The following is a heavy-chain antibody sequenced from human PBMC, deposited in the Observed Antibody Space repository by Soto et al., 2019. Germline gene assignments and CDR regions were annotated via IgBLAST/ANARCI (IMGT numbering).Heavy chain of an antibody. J-gene: IGHJ3*02. D-gene: IGHD6-13*01. CDR2: INPNSGGT. CDR1: GYTFTGYY. V-gene: IGHV1-2*04. CDR3: ASLAAAGNDDAFDI. Sequence: ASVKVSCKASGYTFTGYYMHWVRPAPGQGLEWMGWINPNSGGTNYAQKFQGWVTMTRDTSISTAYMELSRLRSDDTAVYYCASLAAAGNDDAFDIWGQGTMVTVSS.